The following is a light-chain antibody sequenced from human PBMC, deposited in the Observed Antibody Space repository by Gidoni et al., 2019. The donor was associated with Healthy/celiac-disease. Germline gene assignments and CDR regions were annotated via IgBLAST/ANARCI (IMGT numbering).Light chain of an antibody. CDR2: WAS. CDR3: QQYYSTPRT. J-gene: IGKJ1*01. CDR1: QSVLYSSNNKNY. V-gene: IGKV4-1*01. Sequence: DIVLTQPPDSLAVSLGERATINCKSSQSVLYSSNNKNYLAWYQQNPGQPPKLLIYWASTRESGVPDRFSGSGSGTDFTLTISSLQAEDVAVYYCQQYYSTPRTFGQGTKVEIK.